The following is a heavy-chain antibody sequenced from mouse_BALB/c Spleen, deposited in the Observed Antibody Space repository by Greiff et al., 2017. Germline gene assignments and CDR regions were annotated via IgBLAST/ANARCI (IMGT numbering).Heavy chain of an antibody. CDR3: AYSGSSYGY. D-gene: IGHD1-1*01. J-gene: IGHJ2*01. CDR2: IDPENGNT. Sequence: EVQLQQSGAELVRPGALVKLSCKASGFNIKDYYMHWVKQRPEQGLEWIGWIDPENGNTRYDPKFQGKASITADTSSKTAYLQLSSLTSEDTAVYYCAYSGSSYGYWGQGTTLTVSS. CDR1: GFNIKDYY. V-gene: IGHV14-1*02.